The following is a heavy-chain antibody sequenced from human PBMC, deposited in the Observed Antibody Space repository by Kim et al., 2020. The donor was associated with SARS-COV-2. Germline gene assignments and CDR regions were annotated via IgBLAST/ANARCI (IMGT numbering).Heavy chain of an antibody. D-gene: IGHD1-1*01. CDR3: AKMKGQRPTTYRMDV. CDR2: ITGSGGST. V-gene: IGHV3-23*01. Sequence: GGSLRLSCAASGFTFRPFAMSWVRQAPGKGLEWVSAITGSGGSTFYADSVKGRFTISRDNSKNTLYLQLKSLRAEDTALYYCAKMKGQRPTTYRMDVWGQGT. CDR1: GFTFRPFA. J-gene: IGHJ6*02.